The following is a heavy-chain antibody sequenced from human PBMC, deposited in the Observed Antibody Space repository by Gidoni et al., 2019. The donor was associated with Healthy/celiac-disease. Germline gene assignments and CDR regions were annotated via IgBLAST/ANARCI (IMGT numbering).Heavy chain of an antibody. D-gene: IGHD3-3*01. CDR2: SNAGTGDP. J-gene: IGHJ5*02. V-gene: IGHV1-3*01. CDR1: GYTFPSNA. Sequence: QVQLVQSGPEGKNPRASVKVSSKAAGYTFPSNARHWVRQAAGQRIEWMGWSNAGTGDPKYSQKFQGRCTIPRATSAITAYMERSSLSSEDTAVYYCARENVFRFLEWFTPETNGFDPWGQGTLVTVSS. CDR3: ARENVFRFLEWFTPETNGFDP.